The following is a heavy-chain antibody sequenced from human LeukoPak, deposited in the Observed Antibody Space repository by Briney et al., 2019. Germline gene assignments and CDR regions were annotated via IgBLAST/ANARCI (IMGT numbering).Heavy chain of an antibody. CDR1: GGSFSGHY. CDR2: INHSGST. Sequence: PSETLSLTCAIYGGSFSGHYWSWSWIRQSPGKGLEWIGEINHSGSTNYNPSLKSRVTISVDTSKNQFSLKLSSVTAADTAVYYCARHRQWLYLFGGYFDYWGQGTLVTVSS. V-gene: IGHV4-34*01. J-gene: IGHJ4*02. D-gene: IGHD3-22*01. CDR3: ARHRQWLYLFGGYFDY.